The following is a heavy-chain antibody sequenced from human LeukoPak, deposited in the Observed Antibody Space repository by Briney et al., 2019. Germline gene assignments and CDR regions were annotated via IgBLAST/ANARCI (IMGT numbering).Heavy chain of an antibody. V-gene: IGHV3-23*01. CDR3: ATTKEARRYFDY. CDR2: ISTSGANT. D-gene: IGHD1-1*01. CDR1: GFIFSSYA. Sequence: GGSLRLSCADSGFIFSSYALSWVRQAPGKGLEWVSAISTSGANTYYADSVRGRFTISRDNSKNTLYLQMNTLRAEDTAVYYCATTKEARRYFDYWGQGTLVTVSS. J-gene: IGHJ4*02.